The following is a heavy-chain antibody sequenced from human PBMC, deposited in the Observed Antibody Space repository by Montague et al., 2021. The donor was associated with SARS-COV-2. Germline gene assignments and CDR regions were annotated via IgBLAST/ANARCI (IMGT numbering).Heavy chain of an antibody. J-gene: IGHJ4*02. D-gene: IGHD5-12*01. CDR2: IYYNTGNT. CDR3: ARGTGYDYYFDY. Sequence: SETLSLTCSVSGGSISDYYWNWIRQPPGKELPWIGYIYYNTGNTXXNPSLQSRVTISLDTSKNQFSLNLTPVTAADTALYSCARGTGYDYYFDYWGLGTLVTVAS. CDR1: GGSISDYY. V-gene: IGHV4-59*01.